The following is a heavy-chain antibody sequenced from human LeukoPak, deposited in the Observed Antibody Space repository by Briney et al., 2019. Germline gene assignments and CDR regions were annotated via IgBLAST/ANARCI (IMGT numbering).Heavy chain of an antibody. J-gene: IGHJ4*02. Sequence: NHGESLKISCKGSGYSFTAYSSVWVRQMPGKGLEWMGISYPGDSDTRYSPTFQGQVTISADKSISTAYLHWSSLKASDTAMYYCARAHTSGWSGDYWGQGTLVTVPS. CDR2: SYPGDSDT. D-gene: IGHD6-19*01. V-gene: IGHV5-51*01. CDR3: ARAHTSGWSGDY. CDR1: GYSFTAYS.